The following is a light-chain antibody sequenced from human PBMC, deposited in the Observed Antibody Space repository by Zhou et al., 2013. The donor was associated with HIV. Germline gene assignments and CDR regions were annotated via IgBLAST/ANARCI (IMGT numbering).Light chain of an antibody. CDR3: QQYDNLPWT. Sequence: DVQMTQSPSYLSASIGDRVTITCQASQDISNYLSWYQQKPGKAPKLLISDASSLEAGVPSRFSGSGSGTDFTFTISSLQPEDIATYYCQQYDNLPWTFGPGTKVDIK. J-gene: IGKJ3*01. V-gene: IGKV1-33*01. CDR2: DAS. CDR1: QDISNY.